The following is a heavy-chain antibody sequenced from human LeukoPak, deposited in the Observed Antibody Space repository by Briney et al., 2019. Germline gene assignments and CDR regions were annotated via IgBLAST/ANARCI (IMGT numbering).Heavy chain of an antibody. CDR2: ISDSGDYT. V-gene: IGHV3-23*01. CDR3: AKDTSIGKYCTNGVCSPFDY. J-gene: IGHJ4*02. CDR1: GFTFSSHS. D-gene: IGHD2-8*01. Sequence: GGSLRLSCAASGFTFSSHSMNWVRQAPGQGLEWVSVISDSGDYTSYADSVRGRFTISRDNSRNTLYLQMISLRPEDTAVYYCAKDTSIGKYCTNGVCSPFDYWGQGTLVTVSS.